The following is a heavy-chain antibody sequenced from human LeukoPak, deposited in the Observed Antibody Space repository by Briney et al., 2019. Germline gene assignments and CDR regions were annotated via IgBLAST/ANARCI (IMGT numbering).Heavy chain of an antibody. J-gene: IGHJ5*02. V-gene: IGHV4-61*02. CDR2: IYTSGST. D-gene: IGHD6-13*01. CDR3: ARHWSSWYVRWFDP. Sequence: KSSETLSLTCTVSCGSISSGSYDWSWIRQPAGKGLEWFGRIYTSGSTNYHPSLKSRVTISVDTSKNQFSLKLSSVTAADTAVYYCARHWSSWYVRWFDPWGQGTLVTVSS. CDR1: CGSISSGSYD.